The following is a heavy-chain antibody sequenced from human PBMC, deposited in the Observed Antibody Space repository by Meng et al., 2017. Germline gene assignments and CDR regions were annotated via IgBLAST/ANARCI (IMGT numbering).Heavy chain of an antibody. V-gene: IGHV4-34*01. CDR2: INHSGST. CDR1: GGSFSGYY. CDR3: ARGRGSWGY. J-gene: IGHJ4*02. Sequence: QVQLEQWGAGPLTASETLSLTCAVYGGSFSGYYGSWIRQPPGKGLEWIGEINHSGSTNYNPSLKSRVTISVDTSKNQFSLKLSSVTAADTAVYYCARGRGSWGYWGQGTLVTVSS. D-gene: IGHD3-16*01.